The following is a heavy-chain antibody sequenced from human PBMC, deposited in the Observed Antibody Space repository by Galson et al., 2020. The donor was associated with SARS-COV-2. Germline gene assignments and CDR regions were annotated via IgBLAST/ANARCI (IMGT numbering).Heavy chain of an antibody. CDR1: GGSISGSTYY. V-gene: IGHV4-39*01. CDR3: ASLLYCSITACPFDP. D-gene: IGHD2-2*01. Sequence: SETLSLTCTVSGGSISGSTYYWGWIRQPPGKGLEWIASIYYSGNTFYNPSLKSRVTISVDTSKNQFSLELSSVTAADTAVYYCASLLYCSITACPFDPWGQGTLVTVSS. J-gene: IGHJ5*02. CDR2: IYYSGNT.